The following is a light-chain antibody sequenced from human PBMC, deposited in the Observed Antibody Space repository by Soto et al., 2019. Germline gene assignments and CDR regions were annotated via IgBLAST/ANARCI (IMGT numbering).Light chain of an antibody. Sequence: QSVLTQPASVSGSPGQSIAISCTGTSSDIGAYNYVPWYQHHPGKAPKLMIYEVSNRPSGVSNRFYGSKSGNTASLTISGLPAEDAADYYCSSYTSSSRYVFGGGKKVTV. CDR1: SSDIGAYNY. CDR2: EVS. V-gene: IGLV2-14*01. J-gene: IGLJ2*01. CDR3: SSYTSSSRYV.